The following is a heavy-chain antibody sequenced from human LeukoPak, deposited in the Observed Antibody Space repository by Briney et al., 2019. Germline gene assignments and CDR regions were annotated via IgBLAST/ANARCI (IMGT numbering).Heavy chain of an antibody. D-gene: IGHD2-15*01. Sequence: GGSLRLSCAASRFTLSSYWMSWVRQAPGKGLEWVANIRRDGSEKYYVDSVKGRFTISRDNAKNSLYLQMNSLRAEDTAVFYCAREMSGGSCFDYWGQGTLVTVSS. CDR2: IRRDGSEK. CDR3: AREMSGGSCFDY. J-gene: IGHJ4*02. V-gene: IGHV3-7*01. CDR1: RFTLSSYW.